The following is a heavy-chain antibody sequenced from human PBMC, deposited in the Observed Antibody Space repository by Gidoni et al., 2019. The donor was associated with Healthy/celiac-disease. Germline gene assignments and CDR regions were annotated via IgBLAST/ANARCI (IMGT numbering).Heavy chain of an antibody. V-gene: IGHV1-18*01. CDR2: AYNGNT. Sequence: AYNGNTNYAQKLQGRVTMTTDTSTSTAYMELRSLRSDDTAVYYCARGGIAAAGTPDYWGQGTLVTVSS. J-gene: IGHJ4*02. CDR3: ARGGIAAAGTPDY. D-gene: IGHD6-13*01.